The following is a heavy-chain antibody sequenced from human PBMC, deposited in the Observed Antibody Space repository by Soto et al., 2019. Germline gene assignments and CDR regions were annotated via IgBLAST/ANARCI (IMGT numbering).Heavy chain of an antibody. J-gene: IGHJ3*02. D-gene: IGHD3-22*01. CDR2: INAGNGNT. CDR1: GYTFTSYA. Sequence: ASVKVSCKASGYTFTSYAMHWVRQAPGQRLEWMGWINAGNGNTKYSQKFQGRVTITRDTSASTAYMELSSLRSEDTAVYYCARYLAPITMIVVVPRNYDAFDIWGQGTMVTVSS. V-gene: IGHV1-3*01. CDR3: ARYLAPITMIVVVPRNYDAFDI.